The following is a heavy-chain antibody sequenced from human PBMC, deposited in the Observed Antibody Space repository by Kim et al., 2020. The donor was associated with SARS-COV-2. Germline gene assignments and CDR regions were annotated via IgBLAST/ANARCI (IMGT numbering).Heavy chain of an antibody. CDR3: ARDATWIQRWHYYYYGMDV. CDR2: ISAYNGNT. Sequence: ASVKVSCKASGYTFTSYGISWVRQAPGQGLEWMGWISAYNGNTNYAQKLQGRVTMTTDTSTSTAYMELRSLRSDDTAVYYCARDATWIQRWHYYYYGMDVWGQGTTVTVSS. D-gene: IGHD5-18*01. CDR1: GYTFTSYG. J-gene: IGHJ6*02. V-gene: IGHV1-18*01.